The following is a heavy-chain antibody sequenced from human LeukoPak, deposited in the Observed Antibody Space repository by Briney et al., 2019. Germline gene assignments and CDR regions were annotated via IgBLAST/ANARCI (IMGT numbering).Heavy chain of an antibody. CDR1: GYTFTDYY. Sequence: ASVKVSCKASGYTFTDYYMHWVRQAPGQGFEWMGWINPNDGDTNYAQKFQGRVTMTRDTSISTAHMEVSRLRSDDTAVYYCARANFLYCSSSSCLFDYWGQGTLVTVSS. V-gene: IGHV1-2*02. D-gene: IGHD2-2*01. CDR2: INPNDGDT. CDR3: ARANFLYCSSSSCLFDY. J-gene: IGHJ4*02.